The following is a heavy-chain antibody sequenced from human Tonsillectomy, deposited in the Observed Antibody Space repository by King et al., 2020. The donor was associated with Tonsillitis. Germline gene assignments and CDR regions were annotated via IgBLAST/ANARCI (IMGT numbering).Heavy chain of an antibody. CDR3: AKDQGGFYGDYHFEY. CDR2: ISGSGGST. Sequence: VQLVESGGGLVQPGGSLRLSCAASGFTFSSYAMSWVRQAPGKGLEWVSGISGSGGSTYYADSVKGRFTISRDASKNRLYLQMNSLRAEDTAVYYCAKDQGGFYGDYHFEYWGQGTLVTVSS. V-gene: IGHV3-23*04. J-gene: IGHJ4*02. D-gene: IGHD4-17*01. CDR1: GFTFSSYA.